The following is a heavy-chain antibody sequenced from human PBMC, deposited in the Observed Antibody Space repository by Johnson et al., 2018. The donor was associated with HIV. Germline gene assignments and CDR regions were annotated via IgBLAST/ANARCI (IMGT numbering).Heavy chain of an antibody. D-gene: IGHD2-15*01. CDR2: IRYDGSTI. CDR3: ASYCSGGSCYRRSPSDAFDI. CDR1: GFTFSSYG. Sequence: QVHLVESGGGLVQPGGSLRLSCAASGFTFSSYGMHWVRQAPGKGLEWVAFIRYDGSTIYHAESVKGRFTISRDNSKNTLYLQMNSLRAEDTAVYYCASYCSGGSCYRRSPSDAFDIWGQGTVVTVSS. J-gene: IGHJ3*02. V-gene: IGHV3-30*02.